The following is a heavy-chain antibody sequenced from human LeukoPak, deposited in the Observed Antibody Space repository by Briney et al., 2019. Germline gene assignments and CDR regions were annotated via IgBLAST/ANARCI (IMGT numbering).Heavy chain of an antibody. V-gene: IGHV3-23*01. J-gene: IGHJ4*02. CDR3: AKLVGIYYFDY. CDR1: GFTFSIYA. Sequence: GGSLRLSCAASGFTFSIYAMSWVRQAPGKGLEWVSTMSGRGGSTYYADSVKGRFTISRDNSKDTLYLQMNSLRAEDTAIYYCAKLVGIYYFDYWGQGTLVTVSS. D-gene: IGHD1-14*01. CDR2: MSGRGGST.